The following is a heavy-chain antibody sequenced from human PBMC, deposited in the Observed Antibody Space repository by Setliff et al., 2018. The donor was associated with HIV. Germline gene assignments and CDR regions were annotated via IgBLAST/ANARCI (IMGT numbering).Heavy chain of an antibody. D-gene: IGHD2-15*01. Sequence: GASVKVSCKASGYTFTSYAMHWVRQAPGQRLEWMGWINAGNGDTKYSQKFQGRVTATTDTSASTAYMELSSLRSEDTAVYYCARVRTLDTPVDAFDIWGQGTMVTVSS. CDR3: ARVRTLDTPVDAFDI. J-gene: IGHJ3*02. CDR1: GYTFTSYA. V-gene: IGHV1-3*01. CDR2: INAGNGDT.